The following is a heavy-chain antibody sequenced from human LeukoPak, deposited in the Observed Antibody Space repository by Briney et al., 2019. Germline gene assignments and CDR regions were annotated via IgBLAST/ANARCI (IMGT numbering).Heavy chain of an antibody. CDR3: ARDWQNFDY. CDR1: GFTFSSFA. CDR2: ISGSGGST. Sequence: GGSLRLSCAASGFTFSSFAMSWVRQAPGKGLEWVSSISGSGGSTYYADSVKGRFTISRDNAKNTLYLQMNSLRAEDTAVYYCARDWQNFDYWGQGTLVTVSS. V-gene: IGHV3-23*01. J-gene: IGHJ4*02.